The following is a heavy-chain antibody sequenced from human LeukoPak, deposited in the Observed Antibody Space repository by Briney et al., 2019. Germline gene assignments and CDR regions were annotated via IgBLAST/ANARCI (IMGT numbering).Heavy chain of an antibody. CDR2: IYYSGST. CDR3: AKTGIVGATPYFQH. J-gene: IGHJ1*01. D-gene: IGHD1-26*01. CDR1: GGSISSYY. Sequence: SETLPHTCTVSGGSISSYYWSWIRQPPGKGLEWIGYIYYSGSTNYNPSLKSRVTISVDTSKNQFSLKLSSVTAADTAVYYCAKTGIVGATPYFQHWGQGTLVTVSS. V-gene: IGHV4-59*01.